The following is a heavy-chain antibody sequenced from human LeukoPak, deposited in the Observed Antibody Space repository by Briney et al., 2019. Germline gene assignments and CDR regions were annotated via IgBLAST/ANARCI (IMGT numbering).Heavy chain of an antibody. D-gene: IGHD6-13*01. CDR1: GFTCSNYG. CDR3: ASGRQLGY. J-gene: IGHJ4*02. V-gene: IGHV3-7*01. Sequence: QPAGSLSLSSAASGFTCSNYGMNWVSQAPAKGLEWVDNIKEDGSEKYYVPAVKDRFTISRDNARTSLYLQMNSLRAEVTAVYYCASGRQLGYWGQGTLVTVSS. CDR2: IKEDGSEK.